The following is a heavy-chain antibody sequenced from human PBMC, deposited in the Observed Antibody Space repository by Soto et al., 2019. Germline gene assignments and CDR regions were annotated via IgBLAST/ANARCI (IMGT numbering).Heavy chain of an antibody. Sequence: QVQLVESGGGLVKPGGSLRLSCAASGFTFNDYYMTWVRQAPGKGLEWISHISDSGSNFYYADSVKGRFTISRDNAMNSLFLHMNNLRAEDTAVYYRARDTAFIASGLFNPWGQGTLVTVSS. CDR3: ARDTAFIASGLFNP. V-gene: IGHV3-11*01. CDR2: ISDSGSNF. D-gene: IGHD3-22*01. CDR1: GFTFNDYY. J-gene: IGHJ5*02.